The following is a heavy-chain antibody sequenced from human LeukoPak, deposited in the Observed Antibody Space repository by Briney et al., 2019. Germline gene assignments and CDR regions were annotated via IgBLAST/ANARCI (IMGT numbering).Heavy chain of an antibody. D-gene: IGHD3-3*01. CDR2: FIPILGTA. CDR1: GGTFSSYA. Sequence: SVEVSCKASGGTFSSYAISWVRQAPGQGLEWMGVFIPILGTANSTQKFQGRVTITADISTNTVYMELSSLRSEDTAVYFCAGIPVFGVVLHQEPVWGKGTTVTVSS. J-gene: IGHJ6*04. V-gene: IGHV1-69*10. CDR3: AGIPVFGVVLHQEPV.